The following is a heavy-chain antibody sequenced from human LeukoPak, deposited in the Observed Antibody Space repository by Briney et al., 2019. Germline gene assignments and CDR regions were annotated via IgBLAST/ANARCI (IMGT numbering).Heavy chain of an antibody. CDR1: GFTVSSNY. Sequence: GGSLRLSCAASGFTVSSNYMSWVRQAPGKGLEWVSVIYSGGYTDYADSVKGRFTISRDNSKNTLFLQMNSLRAEDTAVYYCARDGAYYDSSGPKDYWGQGTLVTISS. J-gene: IGHJ4*02. V-gene: IGHV3-53*01. CDR3: ARDGAYYDSSGPKDY. D-gene: IGHD3-22*01. CDR2: IYSGGYT.